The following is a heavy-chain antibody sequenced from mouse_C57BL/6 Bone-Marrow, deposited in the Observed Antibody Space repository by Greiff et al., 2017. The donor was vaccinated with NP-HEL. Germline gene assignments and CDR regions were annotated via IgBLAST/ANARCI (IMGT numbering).Heavy chain of an antibody. J-gene: IGHJ4*01. CDR2: IDPSDSET. CDR3: ARGGRGYAMDY. Sequence: VQLQQPGAELVRPGSSVKLSCKASGYTFTSYWMHWVKQRPIQGLEWIGNIDPSDSETHYNQKFKDKATLTVDKSSSTAYMQLSSLTSEDSAVYYWARGGRGYAMDYWGQGTSVTVSS. V-gene: IGHV1-52*01. CDR1: GYTFTSYW.